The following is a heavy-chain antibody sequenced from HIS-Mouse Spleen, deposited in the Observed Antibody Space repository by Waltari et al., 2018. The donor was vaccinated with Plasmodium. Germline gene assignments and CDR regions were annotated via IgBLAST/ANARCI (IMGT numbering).Heavy chain of an antibody. J-gene: IGHJ4*02. D-gene: IGHD1-7*01. Sequence: QLQLQESGPGLVKPSETLSLTCTVSGGSISSSSYYWGWIRQPPGKGLEWIGSIYYSGSTYYNPSLKGRVTISVDTSKNQFSLKLSSVTAADTAVYYCARDRITGTSYFDYWGQGTLVTVSS. CDR2: IYYSGST. V-gene: IGHV4-39*07. CDR3: ARDRITGTSYFDY. CDR1: GGSISSSSYY.